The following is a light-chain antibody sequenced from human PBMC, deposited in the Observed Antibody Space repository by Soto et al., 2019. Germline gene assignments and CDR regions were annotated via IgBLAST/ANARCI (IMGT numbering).Light chain of an antibody. CDR1: QSSSDC. CDR2: KAS. CDR3: QQYNRYSWT. J-gene: IGKJ1*01. V-gene: IGKV1-5*03. Sequence: DIQMTQSPSTLSASGGDRVAMTCRASQSSSDCLAGDQQKAGKAPNLLIYKASSLKSGVPSRFSGSGSGTEFTLTISSLQADDFATYYCQQYNRYSWTFGQGTKVDIK.